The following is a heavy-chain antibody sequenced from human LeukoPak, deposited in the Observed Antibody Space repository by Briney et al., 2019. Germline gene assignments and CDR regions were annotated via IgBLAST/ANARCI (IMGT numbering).Heavy chain of an antibody. V-gene: IGHV4-34*01. D-gene: IGHD6-25*01. J-gene: IGHJ3*02. CDR2: INHSGST. Sequence: SETLSLTCAVYGGSFGGYYWSWIRQPPGKGLEWIGEINHSGSTNYNPSLKSRVTISVDTSKNQFSLKLSSVTAADTAVYYCARGIAAGYDAFDIWGQGTMVTVSS. CDR1: GGSFGGYY. CDR3: ARGIAAGYDAFDI.